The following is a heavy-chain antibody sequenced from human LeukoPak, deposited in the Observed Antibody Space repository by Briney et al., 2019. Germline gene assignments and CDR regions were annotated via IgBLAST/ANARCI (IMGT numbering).Heavy chain of an antibody. CDR1: GYTFTGYY. Sequence: ASVKVSCKASGYTFTGYYMHWVRQAPGQGLEWMGWINPNSGGTNYAQKFQGRVTMTRDTSISTAYMELSRLRSDDTAVYYCARSDYDSSGYGGPWDQGTLVTVSS. CDR2: INPNSGGT. D-gene: IGHD3-22*01. V-gene: IGHV1-2*02. J-gene: IGHJ5*02. CDR3: ARSDYDSSGYGGP.